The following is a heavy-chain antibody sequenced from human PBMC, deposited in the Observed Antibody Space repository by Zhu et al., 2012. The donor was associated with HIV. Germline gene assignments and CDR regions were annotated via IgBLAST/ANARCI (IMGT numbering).Heavy chain of an antibody. D-gene: IGHD7-27*01. CDR2: INWNGGDT. V-gene: IGHV3-20*04. CDR1: GFIFDDYG. CDR3: ARGRLRWGDAFDI. J-gene: IGHJ3*02. Sequence: EVQLVESGAGVVRPGGSLRLSCATSGFIFDDYGMSWVRQVPGKGLEWVSGINWNGGDTGYADSVKGRFTTSRDNAKNSLYLQMNSLRAEDTALYYCARGRLRWGDAFDIWGQGTMVTVSS.